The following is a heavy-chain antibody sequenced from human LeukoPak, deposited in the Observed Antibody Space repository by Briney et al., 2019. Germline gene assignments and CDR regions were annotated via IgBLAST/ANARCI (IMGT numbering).Heavy chain of an antibody. CDR2: IYPGDSDT. D-gene: IGHD3-10*01. V-gene: IGHV5-51*01. CDR3: ARQRLNYYGSGSYYNFFDY. Sequence: GESLKISCKGTGYSFTSYWIGWVRQMPGKGLEWMGIIYPGDSDTRYSPSFQGQVTISADKSISTAYLQWSSLKASDTAMYYCARQRLNYYGSGSYYNFFDYWGQGTLVTVSS. J-gene: IGHJ4*02. CDR1: GYSFTSYW.